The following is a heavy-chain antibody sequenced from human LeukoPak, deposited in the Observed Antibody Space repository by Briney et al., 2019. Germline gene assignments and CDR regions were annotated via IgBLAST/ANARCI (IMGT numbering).Heavy chain of an antibody. CDR3: ARGCGSGWCLDAFDI. J-gene: IGHJ3*02. V-gene: IGHV4-38-2*02. Sequence: PSETLSLTCTVSGYSISSGYYWGWIRQPPGKGLEWIGSIYHSGSTYYNPSLKSRVTISVDTSKNQFSLKLSSVTAADTAVYYCARGCGSGWCLDAFDIWGQGTMVTVSS. D-gene: IGHD6-19*01. CDR2: IYHSGST. CDR1: GYSISSGYY.